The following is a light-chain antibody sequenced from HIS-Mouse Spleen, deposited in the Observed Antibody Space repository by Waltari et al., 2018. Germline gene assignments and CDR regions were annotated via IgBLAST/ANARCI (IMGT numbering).Light chain of an antibody. J-gene: IGLJ1*01. CDR1: SSDVGGYNY. V-gene: IGLV2-14*03. CDR3: SSYTSSSTYV. CDR2: DVS. Sequence: QSALTQPRSVSGSPGQSVTISCTGTSSDVGGYNYVPWYPQHPGKAPKLTLYDVSNRPSGVSTRFSGSKSGNTASLTISGLQAEDEADYYCSSYTSSSTYVFGTGTKVTVL.